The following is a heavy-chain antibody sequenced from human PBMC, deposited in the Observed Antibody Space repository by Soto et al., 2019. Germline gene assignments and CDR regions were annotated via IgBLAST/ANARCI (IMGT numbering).Heavy chain of an antibody. Sequence: GSLRLSCAASGFTFSSYAMSWVRQAPGKGLEWVSAISGSGGSTYYADSVKGRFTISRDNSKNTLYLQMNSLRAEDTAVYYCAKGGFGELLLPYGMDVWGQGTTVTVSS. V-gene: IGHV3-23*01. J-gene: IGHJ6*02. D-gene: IGHD3-10*01. CDR2: ISGSGGST. CDR1: GFTFSSYA. CDR3: AKGGFGELLLPYGMDV.